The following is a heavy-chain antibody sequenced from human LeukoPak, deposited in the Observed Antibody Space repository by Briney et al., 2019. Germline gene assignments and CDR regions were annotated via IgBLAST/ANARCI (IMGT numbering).Heavy chain of an antibody. CDR1: GFTFSNYA. CDR3: AKEEWLLAVYFDY. J-gene: IGHJ4*02. D-gene: IGHD3-3*01. V-gene: IGHV3-23*01. CDR2: ISGSGVST. Sequence: GGSLRLSCAASGFTFSNYAMSWVRQAPGKGLEWVSTISGSGVSTYYAASVKGQFTISRDNSKNTLYLQMNSLRAEDTAVYYCAKEEWLLAVYFDYWGQGTLVTVSS.